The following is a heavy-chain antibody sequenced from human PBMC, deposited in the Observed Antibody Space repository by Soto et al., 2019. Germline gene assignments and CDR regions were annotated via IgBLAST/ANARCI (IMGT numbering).Heavy chain of an antibody. CDR3: ARDAGQLWLPVTFDY. V-gene: IGHV1-18*01. CDR2: ISAYNGNT. D-gene: IGHD5-18*01. CDR1: GYTFTSYG. Sequence: QVQLVQSGAEVKKPGASVQVSCKASGYTFTSYGISWVRQAPGQGLEWMGWISAYNGNTNDAQKLQGRVTMTTDTATSTAYMELRSLRSDDTAVYYCARDAGQLWLPVTFDYWGQGPLVTVSS. J-gene: IGHJ4*02.